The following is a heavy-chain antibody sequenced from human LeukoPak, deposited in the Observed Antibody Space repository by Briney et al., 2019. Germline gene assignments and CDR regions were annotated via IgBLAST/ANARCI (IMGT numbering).Heavy chain of an antibody. CDR1: GFTFSSYA. CDR3: AKQKGVSWYSEEDY. CDR2: ISGSTGST. V-gene: IGHV3-23*01. D-gene: IGHD2-15*01. Sequence: GGSLRLSCAASGFTFSSYAISWVRQAPGKGLEWVSGISGSTGSTYYVDSVKGRFTIPRDNSKNTLYLQMNSLRAEDTAVYYCAKQKGVSWYSEEDYWGQGTLVTVSS. J-gene: IGHJ4*02.